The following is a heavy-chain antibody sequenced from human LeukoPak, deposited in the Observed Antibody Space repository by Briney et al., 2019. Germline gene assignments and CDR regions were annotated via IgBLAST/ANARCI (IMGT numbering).Heavy chain of an antibody. CDR3: ARVYSSTSGKNAFDI. CDR1: GFTFSRYS. V-gene: IGHV3-30-3*01. D-gene: IGHD6-6*01. CDR2: IPNEGSNK. J-gene: IGHJ3*02. Sequence: GGSLRLSCAASGFTFSRYSIHWVRQAPGKGLEWVAVIPNEGSNKYYADSVKGRFTISRDNAQNSLYLQMNSLRAEDTAVYYCARVYSSTSGKNAFDIWGQGTMVTVSS.